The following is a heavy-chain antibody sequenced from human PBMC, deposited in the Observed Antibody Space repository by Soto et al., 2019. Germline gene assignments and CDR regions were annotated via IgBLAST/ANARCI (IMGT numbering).Heavy chain of an antibody. Sequence: QVQLQQWGAGLLKPSETLSRTCAVYGGSFSAYYWTWIRQPPGTGLEWIGEINHSGSTNYNPSLKSRVTISVDTSKNQLSLKLTSVTAADTAVYYCARDKITGLFDYWGQGTLVTVSS. CDR3: ARDKITGLFDY. CDR2: INHSGST. CDR1: GGSFSAYY. J-gene: IGHJ4*02. V-gene: IGHV4-34*01. D-gene: IGHD2-8*02.